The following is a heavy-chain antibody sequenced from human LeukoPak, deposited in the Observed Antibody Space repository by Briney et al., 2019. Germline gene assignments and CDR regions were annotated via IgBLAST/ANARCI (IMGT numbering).Heavy chain of an antibody. CDR2: IKHSGSS. Sequence: SETLSLTCAVFGGSFSGYSWSWIRQPPGKGLEWIGEIKHSGSSNYNPSLKSRVTIFLDKSKNQFSLKLSSVTAADTAVYYCARTPIAVAGFGFDPWGRGTLVTVSS. V-gene: IGHV4-34*01. J-gene: IGHJ5*02. CDR1: GGSFSGYS. D-gene: IGHD6-19*01. CDR3: ARTPIAVAGFGFDP.